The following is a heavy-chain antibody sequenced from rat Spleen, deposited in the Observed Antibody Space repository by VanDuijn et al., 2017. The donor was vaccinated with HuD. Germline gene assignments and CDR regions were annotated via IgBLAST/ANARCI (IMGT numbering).Heavy chain of an antibody. CDR2: ITPDGGTT. J-gene: IGHJ2*01. D-gene: IGHD4-3*01. CDR3: AVSGYGY. CDR1: GFTFTNYW. Sequence: EVQLVETGGGLVQPGKSLKLSCVGSGFTFTNYWMYWVRQAPGKGLEWVSSITPDGGTTSYPDSVKGRFTISRNNAENTVYLQMNSLRSEDTATYYSAVSGYGYWGQGAVVTVSS. V-gene: IGHV5-58*01.